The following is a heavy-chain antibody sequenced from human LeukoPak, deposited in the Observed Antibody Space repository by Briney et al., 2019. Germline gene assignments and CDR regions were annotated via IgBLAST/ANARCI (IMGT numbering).Heavy chain of an antibody. V-gene: IGHV4-39*01. CDR2: IYYSGST. Sequence: SETLSLTCTVSGGSISSSSYYWGWIRQPPGKGLEWIGSIYYSGSTYYNPSLKSRVTISVDTSKNQFSLKLSSVTAADTAVYYCARIKATVTSFKFDYWGQGTLVTVS. J-gene: IGHJ4*02. CDR1: GGSISSSSYY. D-gene: IGHD4-17*01. CDR3: ARIKATVTSFKFDY.